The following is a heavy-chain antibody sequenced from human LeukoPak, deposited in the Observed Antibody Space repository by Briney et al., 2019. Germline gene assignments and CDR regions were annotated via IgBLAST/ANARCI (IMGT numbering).Heavy chain of an antibody. CDR3: ARTDYYYDSDGLQYFQH. CDR1: GFSVSDNY. V-gene: IGHV3-53*01. J-gene: IGHJ1*01. CDR2: IYSDGGR. D-gene: IGHD3-22*01. Sequence: GGSLRLSCAASGFSVSDNYMSWVRQAPGKGLEWDAVIYSDGGRYYAGSVQGRFTISRDSSKNTMYLQMNSLRVEDTAFYYCARTDYYYDSDGLQYFQHWGQGTLVTVSS.